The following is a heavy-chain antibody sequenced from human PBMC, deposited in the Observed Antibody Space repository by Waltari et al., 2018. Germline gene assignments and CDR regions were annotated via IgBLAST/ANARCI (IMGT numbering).Heavy chain of an antibody. V-gene: IGHV1-69*12. J-gene: IGHJ4*02. Sequence: QVQLVQSGAEVKKPGSSVKVSCKASGGTFSSYAISWVRQAHGQGLEWMGGIIPIFGTANYAQKFQGRVTITADESTSTAYMELSSLRSEDMAVYYCARGGYDSSGYYSRPFDYWGQGTLVTVSS. D-gene: IGHD3-22*01. CDR1: GGTFSSYA. CDR3: ARGGYDSSGYYSRPFDY. CDR2: IIPIFGTA.